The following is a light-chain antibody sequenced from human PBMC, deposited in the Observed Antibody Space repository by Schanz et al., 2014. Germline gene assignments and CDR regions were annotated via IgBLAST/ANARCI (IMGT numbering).Light chain of an antibody. CDR1: SSDVGGYNY. Sequence: QSALTQPPSASGSPGQSVTISCTGTSSDVGGYNYVSWYQQHPGKAPKLMIYKVTQRPSGVPDRFSGSKSGNTASLTVSGLQAEDEADYYCSSYTSSSTSFGGGTKLTVL. V-gene: IGLV2-8*01. CDR3: SSYTSSSTS. CDR2: KVT. J-gene: IGLJ2*01.